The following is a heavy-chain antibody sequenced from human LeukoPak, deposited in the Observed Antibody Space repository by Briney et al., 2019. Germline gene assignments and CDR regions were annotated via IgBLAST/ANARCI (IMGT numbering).Heavy chain of an antibody. J-gene: IGHJ3*02. CDR1: GYTFTSYG. D-gene: IGHD3-22*01. CDR2: ISAYNGNT. V-gene: IGHV1-18*01. CDR3: ARGTYYYDRTRAFDI. Sequence: ASVNVSCKASGYTFTSYGIRWVGQAPGQGVEWMGWISAYNGNTNYAQKLQGRVTMTTNTTTSTAYMELRSLRSDDTAVYYCARGTYYYDRTRAFDIWGQGTMVTVSS.